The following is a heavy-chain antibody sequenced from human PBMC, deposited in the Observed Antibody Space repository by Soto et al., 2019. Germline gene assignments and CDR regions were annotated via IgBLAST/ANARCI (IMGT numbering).Heavy chain of an antibody. D-gene: IGHD2-2*01. CDR2: IIPIFGTA. Sequence: QVQLVQSGAEVKKPGSSVKVSCKASGGTFSSYAISWVRQAPGQGLEWMGGIIPIFGTANYAQKFQGRVTITADESTSTAYMALSSRRSEDTAVYYCARSVVPATHRVDCYYGIDLWCQGTTVTVAS. V-gene: IGHV1-69*01. J-gene: IGHJ6*02. CDR1: GGTFSSYA. CDR3: ARSVVPATHRVDCYYGIDL.